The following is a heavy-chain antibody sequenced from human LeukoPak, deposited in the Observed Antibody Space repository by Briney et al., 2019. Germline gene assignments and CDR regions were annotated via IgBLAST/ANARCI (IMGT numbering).Heavy chain of an antibody. D-gene: IGHD3-16*02. CDR2: IYYSGST. CDR3: AREGGVWGSYRDFDY. V-gene: IGHV4-39*02. CDR1: GGSISSSSYY. Sequence: PSETLSLTCTVSGGSISSSSYYWGWIRQPPGKGLEWIGSIYYSGSTYYNPSLKSRVTISVDTSKNQFSLKLSSVTAADTAVYYCAREGGVWGSYRDFDYWGQGTLVTVSS. J-gene: IGHJ4*02.